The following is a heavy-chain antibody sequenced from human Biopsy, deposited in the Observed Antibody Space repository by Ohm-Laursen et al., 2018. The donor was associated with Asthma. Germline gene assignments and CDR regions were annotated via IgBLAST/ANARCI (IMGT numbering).Heavy chain of an antibody. CDR2: IMTVFGTT. J-gene: IGHJ6*02. Sequence: SSVKVSCKAPGGTFSNFAISWVRQAPGQGLEWLGGIMTVFGTTNNAQKFQGRVTIPADESTSTAYMEATSLRSEDPAIYYCARCQVGYSSGWSLLLKKIYYSGMDVWGQGTAVTVSS. CDR1: GGTFSNFA. CDR3: ARCQVGYSSGWSLLLKKIYYSGMDV. V-gene: IGHV1-69*01. D-gene: IGHD6-19*01.